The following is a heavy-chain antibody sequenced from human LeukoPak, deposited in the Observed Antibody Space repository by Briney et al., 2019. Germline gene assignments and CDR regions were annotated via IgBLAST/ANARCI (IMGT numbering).Heavy chain of an antibody. CDR1: GYSISSISSTYY. J-gene: IGHJ4*02. Sequence: PSETLSLTCTVSGYSISSISSTYYWGWVRQSPGKRLEWIGSSIYHSGSTNYNPSLKSRVTISVDKSKNQFSLKLSSVTAADTAVYYCARDRGTARGYFDYWGQGTLVTVSS. D-gene: IGHD1-1*01. CDR2: SIYHSGST. V-gene: IGHV4-38-2*02. CDR3: ARDRGTARGYFDY.